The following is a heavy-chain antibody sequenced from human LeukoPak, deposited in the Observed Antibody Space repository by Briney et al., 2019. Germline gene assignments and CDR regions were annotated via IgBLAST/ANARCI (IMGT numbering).Heavy chain of an antibody. D-gene: IGHD3-10*01. CDR2: ISSSSSNT. V-gene: IGHV3-48*02. Sequence: GGSLRLSCAASGFTFSSYSMNWVRQAPGKGLEWVSYISSSSSNTYYADSVKGRFTISRDNAKNSLYLQINSLRDEDTAVYYCARPHSGHLFNYWGQGTLVTVSS. CDR3: ARPHSGHLFNY. J-gene: IGHJ4*02. CDR1: GFTFSSYS.